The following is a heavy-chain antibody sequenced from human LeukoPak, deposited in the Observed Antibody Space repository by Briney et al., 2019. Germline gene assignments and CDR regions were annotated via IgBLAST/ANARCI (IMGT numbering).Heavy chain of an antibody. D-gene: IGHD3-16*01. CDR2: IYYSGST. V-gene: IGHV4-59*12. Sequence: KPSETLSLTCTVSGGSISSYYWSWIRQPPGKELEWIGYIYYSGSTNYNPSLKSRVTISVHTSKNQFSLKLSSVTAADTAVYYCAREVPRFGSAHENFDYWGQGTLVTVSS. J-gene: IGHJ4*02. CDR1: GGSISSYY. CDR3: AREVPRFGSAHENFDY.